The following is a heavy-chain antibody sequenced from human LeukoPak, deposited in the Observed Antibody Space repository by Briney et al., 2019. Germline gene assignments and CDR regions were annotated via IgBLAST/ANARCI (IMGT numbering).Heavy chain of an antibody. CDR1: GGSISSSSYY. D-gene: IGHD2-15*01. Sequence: SETLSLTCTVSGGSISSSSYYWGWIRQPPGKGLEWIGSIYYSGSTYYNPSLKSRVTTSVDTSKNQFSLKLSSVPAADTAAYYCARGDCSGGSCYRDYYYYGMDVWGQGTTVTVSS. V-gene: IGHV4-39*01. J-gene: IGHJ6*02. CDR3: ARGDCSGGSCYRDYYYYGMDV. CDR2: IYYSGST.